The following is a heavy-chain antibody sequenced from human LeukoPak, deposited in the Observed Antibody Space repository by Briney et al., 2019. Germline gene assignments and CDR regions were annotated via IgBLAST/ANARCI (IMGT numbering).Heavy chain of an antibody. V-gene: IGHV1-8*01. CDR2: MNPKSGNT. CDR1: GYTFTGYD. J-gene: IGHJ4*02. Sequence: ASVKVSCKASGYTFTGYDINWVRQVTGQGLEWMGWMNPKSGNTGYAQKFQGRVTTTRNTSISTAYMELSSLRSEDTAVYYCARGPPPHCSGGSCYSWGFVGYWGQGTQVAVSS. CDR3: ARGPPPHCSGGSCYSWGFVGY. D-gene: IGHD2-15*01.